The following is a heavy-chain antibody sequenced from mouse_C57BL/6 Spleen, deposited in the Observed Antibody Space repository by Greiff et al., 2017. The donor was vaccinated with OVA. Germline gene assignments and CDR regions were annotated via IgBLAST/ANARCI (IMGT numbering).Heavy chain of an antibody. J-gene: IGHJ4*01. CDR2: ISSGSSTI. V-gene: IGHV5-17*01. CDR3: ARENSPYAMDY. Sequence: EVHLVESGGGLVKPGGSLKLSCAASGFTFSDYGMHWVRQAPEKGLEWVAYISSGSSTIYYADTVKGRFTISRDNAKNTLFLQMTSLRSEDTAMYYCARENSPYAMDYWGQGTSVTVSS. CDR1: GFTFSDYG.